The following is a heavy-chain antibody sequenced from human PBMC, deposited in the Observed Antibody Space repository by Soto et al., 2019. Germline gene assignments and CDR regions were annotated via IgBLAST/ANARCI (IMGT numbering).Heavy chain of an antibody. CDR1: GGTFSSYA. Sequence: QVQLVQSGAEVKKPGSSVKVSCKASGGTFSSYAISWVRQAPGQGLEWMGGIIPIFGTANYAQKFQGRVTITADESTSTAYRELGSLSSDDTAVYYCASPLNWNDGGVAFDIGGQGTMVTVSS. V-gene: IGHV1-69*01. D-gene: IGHD1-1*01. CDR2: IIPIFGTA. J-gene: IGHJ3*02. CDR3: ASPLNWNDGGVAFDI.